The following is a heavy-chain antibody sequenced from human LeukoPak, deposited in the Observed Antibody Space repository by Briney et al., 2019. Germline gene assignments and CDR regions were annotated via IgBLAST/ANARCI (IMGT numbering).Heavy chain of an antibody. CDR3: AKGPLRGTAAAIDY. Sequence: PGGPLRLSCAASGFTFNNYGMHWVRQAPGKGLEWVAVISYDGRNIHYPDSVKGRFTISRDISTDTLWLQMDSLRTEDTAAYYCAKGPLRGTAAAIDYWGQGTLVTVSS. CDR1: GFTFNNYG. J-gene: IGHJ4*02. D-gene: IGHD2-2*01. V-gene: IGHV3-30*18. CDR2: ISYDGRNI.